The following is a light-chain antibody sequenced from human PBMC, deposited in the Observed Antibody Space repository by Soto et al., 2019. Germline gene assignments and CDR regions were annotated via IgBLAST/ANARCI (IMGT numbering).Light chain of an antibody. Sequence: DIQMTQSPSSLSASVGDRVTITCRASQIINTWLAWYQQKPGKAPKLLIYRASNLLSGVPSRFSGSGSGTEFTLTISSLQPDDFSIYYCQQYYTYSGTFGPGTKVDL. CDR1: QIINTW. CDR3: QQYYTYSGT. V-gene: IGKV1-5*03. J-gene: IGKJ3*01. CDR2: RAS.